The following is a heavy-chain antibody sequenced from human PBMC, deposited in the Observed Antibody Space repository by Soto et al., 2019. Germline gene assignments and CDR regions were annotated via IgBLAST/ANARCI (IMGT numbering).Heavy chain of an antibody. V-gene: IGHV4-59*11. D-gene: IGHD6-19*01. Sequence: QVQLQESGPGLVKPSETLSLTCTVSGGSISGHYWIWIRQSPGKGLEWIGYIFYSGSTNYNPSLNSRVTISVDTSKNQFSLKLSSVTAADTALYYCARVGSSGWSPDYWGQGTLVTVSS. CDR1: GGSISGHY. CDR3: ARVGSSGWSPDY. J-gene: IGHJ4*02. CDR2: IFYSGST.